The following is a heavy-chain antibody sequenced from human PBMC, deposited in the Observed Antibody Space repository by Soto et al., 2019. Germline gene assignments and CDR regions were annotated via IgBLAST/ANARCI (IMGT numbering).Heavy chain of an antibody. D-gene: IGHD3-22*01. V-gene: IGHV3-30*04. CDR1: GFTFSSYA. J-gene: IGHJ4*02. Sequence: QVQLVESGGGVVQPGRSLRLSCAASGFTFSSYAMHWVRQAPGKGLEWVAVISYDGSNKYYADSVKGRFTISRDNSKNTLYLQMNSLGAEDTAIYYCARTPETSGYYYYFDYWGQGTLITVSS. CDR3: ARTPETSGYYYYFDY. CDR2: ISYDGSNK.